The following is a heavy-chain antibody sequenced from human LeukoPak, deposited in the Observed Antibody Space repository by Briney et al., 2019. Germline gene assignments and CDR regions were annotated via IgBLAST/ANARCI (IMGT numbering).Heavy chain of an antibody. CDR2: INPSGGST. CDR1: GYTFTSYY. Sequence: ASVKVSCKASGYTFTSYYMHWVRQAPGQGLEWMGIINPSGGSTSYAQKFQGRVTMTRDTSTSTVYMELSSLRSEDTAVYYCAREREADCSSTSCYNDAFDIWGQGTMVTVSS. V-gene: IGHV1-46*01. CDR3: AREREADCSSTSCYNDAFDI. J-gene: IGHJ3*02. D-gene: IGHD2-2*02.